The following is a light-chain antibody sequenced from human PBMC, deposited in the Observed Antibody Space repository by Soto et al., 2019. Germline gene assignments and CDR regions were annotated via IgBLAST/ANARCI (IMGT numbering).Light chain of an antibody. CDR1: SSNIGSNY. J-gene: IGLJ3*02. V-gene: IGLV1-47*02. Sequence: QAVLTQPPSASGTPGQRVTISCSGRSSNIGSNYVYWYQQLPGTAPKLLIYYNNQRPSGVPDRFSGSKSGTSASLAISGLRSEDEADYYCETWNSNTRVFGGGTKLTVL. CDR2: YNN. CDR3: ETWNSNTRV.